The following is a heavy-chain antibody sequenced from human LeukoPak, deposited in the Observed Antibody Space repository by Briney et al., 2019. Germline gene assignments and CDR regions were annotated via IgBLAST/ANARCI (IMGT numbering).Heavy chain of an antibody. CDR1: GGTFNNSA. CDR3: ARDVHGDYGSGWFDP. CDR2: IMPLFGTA. D-gene: IGHD4-17*01. J-gene: IGHJ5*02. Sequence: SVKVSCKTSGGTFNNSAISWVRQAPGQGLEWLGGIMPLFGTAGYAQKFQGRVTITKDESTRTVYLELASLTSDDTAVYYCARDVHGDYGSGWFDPWGQGTLVSVSS. V-gene: IGHV1-69*05.